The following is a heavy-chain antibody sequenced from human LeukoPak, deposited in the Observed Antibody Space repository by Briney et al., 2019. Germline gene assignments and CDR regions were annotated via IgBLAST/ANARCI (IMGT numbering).Heavy chain of an antibody. CDR1: GGSISRGGYS. Sequence: SETLSPTCVVSGGSISRGGYSWSWIRQPPGKGLEWIGYIFHSGSAYYHPSLRSRASMSVDTSKNQFSLNLTSVTAADTAVYYCARRYGDYSDFWGQGTLVTVSS. V-gene: IGHV4-30-2*01. J-gene: IGHJ4*02. CDR2: IFHSGSA. CDR3: ARRYGDYSDF. D-gene: IGHD4-17*01.